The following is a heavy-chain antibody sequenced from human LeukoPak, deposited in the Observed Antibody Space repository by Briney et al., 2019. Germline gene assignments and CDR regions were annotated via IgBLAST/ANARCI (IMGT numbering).Heavy chain of an antibody. J-gene: IGHJ3*02. CDR1: SGSFRTYY. CDR3: ARDVDSSSWGSAFDI. V-gene: IGHV4-59*01. D-gene: IGHD6-13*01. CDR2: IFYNEGT. Sequence: SETLSLTCTVSSGSFRTYYWSWIRQPPGKGLEWIGYIFYNEGTSYNPSLKSRVTISVDTSNNQLSLKVSSVTAADTAVYYCARDVDSSSWGSAFDIWGQGTMVTVSS.